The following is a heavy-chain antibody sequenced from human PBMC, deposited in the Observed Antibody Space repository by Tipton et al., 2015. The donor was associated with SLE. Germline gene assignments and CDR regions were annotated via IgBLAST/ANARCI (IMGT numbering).Heavy chain of an antibody. V-gene: IGHV4-59*08. CDR1: GASISSHF. Sequence: TLSLTCTVSGASISSHFWNWIRQPPGKGLEWIGYIYYSGSTNYNPSLKSRVPISVDQAKKEFSLKLTSVTAADTAVYYCARGKRTWRVAIIGADVWGQGTTVNVSS. CDR2: IYYSGST. D-gene: IGHD2-21*01. CDR3: ARGKRTWRVAIIGADV. J-gene: IGHJ6*02.